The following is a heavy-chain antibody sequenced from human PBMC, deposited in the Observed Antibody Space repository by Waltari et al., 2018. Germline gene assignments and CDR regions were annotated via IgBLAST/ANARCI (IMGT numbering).Heavy chain of an antibody. CDR1: GYSFSDYY. J-gene: IGHJ4*02. Sequence: QVQLVQSGADVKKPGASVVVSCEVSGYSFSDYYIHWVRQAPGQGLEWMGWITPRNGGTEYAQQFQGRVTMTRDPSINTAYMELSSLQSDDTAVYYCLRGQGYSYGHDFWGQGTLVTVSS. V-gene: IGHV1-2*02. D-gene: IGHD5-18*01. CDR3: LRGQGYSYGHDF. CDR2: ITPRNGGT.